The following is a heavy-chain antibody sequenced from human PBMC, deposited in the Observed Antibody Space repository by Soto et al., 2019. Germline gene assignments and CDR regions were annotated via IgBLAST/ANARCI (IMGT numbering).Heavy chain of an antibody. D-gene: IGHD6-13*01. CDR3: ARALSFIAAAGTPNYYYYYGMDV. Sequence: ASVKVSCKASGYTFTGYYMHWVRQAPGQGLEWMGWINPNSGGTNYAQKFQGWVTMTRDTSISTAYMELSRLRSDDTAVYYCARALSFIAAAGTPNYYYYYGMDVWGQGTTVTVSS. V-gene: IGHV1-2*04. J-gene: IGHJ6*02. CDR1: GYTFTGYY. CDR2: INPNSGGT.